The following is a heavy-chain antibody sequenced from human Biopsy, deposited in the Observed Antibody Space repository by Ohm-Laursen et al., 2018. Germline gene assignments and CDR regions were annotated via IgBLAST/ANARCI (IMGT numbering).Heavy chain of an antibody. CDR2: IDHTGGT. CDR3: ARSVDITVVRGYYFDF. Sequence: LSCAASGFTFSDHYMEWVRQAPGKGLEWIGEIDHTGGTNYNPSLKSRVNISQDRSKNQFSLRLDSVTAADTAVYYCARSVDITVVRGYYFDFWGQGTLVTVSS. J-gene: IGHJ4*02. V-gene: IGHV4-34*01. CDR1: GFTFSDHY. D-gene: IGHD3-10*01.